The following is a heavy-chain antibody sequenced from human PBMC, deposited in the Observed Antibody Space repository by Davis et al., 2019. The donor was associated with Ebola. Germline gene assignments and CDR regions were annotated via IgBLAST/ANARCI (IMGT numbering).Heavy chain of an antibody. Sequence: PGGSLRLSCAASGFTFSSYGMHWVRQAPGKGLEWVAVISYDGSNKYYADSVKGRFTISRDNSKNTLYLQMNSLRAEDTAVYYCAKGAISDGMDVWGQGTTVTVSS. CDR3: AKGAISDGMDV. D-gene: IGHD3-3*01. J-gene: IGHJ6*02. CDR2: ISYDGSNK. CDR1: GFTFSSYG. V-gene: IGHV3-30*18.